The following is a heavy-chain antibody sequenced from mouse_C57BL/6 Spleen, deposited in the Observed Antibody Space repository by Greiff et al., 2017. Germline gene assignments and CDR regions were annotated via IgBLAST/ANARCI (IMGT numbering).Heavy chain of an antibody. Sequence: VQLQQSGAELVKPGASVKLSCKASGYTFTEYTIHWVKQRSGQGLEWIGWFYPGSGSIKYNEKFKDKATLTADESSSTVYMELSRLTYEDSTDYCGAKNENGDSSYPAWFAYWGQGTLVTVSA. CDR1: GYTFTEYT. J-gene: IGHJ3*01. V-gene: IGHV1-62-2*01. CDR3: AKNENGDSSYPAWFAY. D-gene: IGHD1-1*01. CDR2: FYPGSGSI.